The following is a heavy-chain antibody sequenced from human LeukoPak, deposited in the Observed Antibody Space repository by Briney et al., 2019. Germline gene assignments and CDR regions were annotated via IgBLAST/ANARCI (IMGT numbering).Heavy chain of an antibody. J-gene: IGHJ4*02. V-gene: IGHV4-4*07. D-gene: IGHD2-15*01. CDR2: IYSSGTT. CDR1: GGSISSYY. Sequence: SETLSLTCTVSGGSISSYYWSWIRQPAGKGLEWIGRIYSSGTTDYNPSLKCRVTMSVDKSKNQFSLKVNSVTAADTAVYYCARGLAVAADRALDYWGQRALVTVSP. CDR3: ARGLAVAADRALDY.